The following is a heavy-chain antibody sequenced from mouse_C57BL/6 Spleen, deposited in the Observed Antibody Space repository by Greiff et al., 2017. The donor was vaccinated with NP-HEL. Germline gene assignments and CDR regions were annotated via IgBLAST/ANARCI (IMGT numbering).Heavy chain of an antibody. CDR2: ISSGGSYT. D-gene: IGHD1-1*01. CDR3: TYGSSPAWFAY. V-gene: IGHV5-6*01. Sequence: EVQLVESGGDLVKPGGSLKLSCAASGFTFSSYGMSWVRQTPDKRLEWVATISSGGSYTYYPDSVKGRFTISRDNAKNTLYLQMSSLKSEDTAMYYCTYGSSPAWFAYWGQGTLVTVSA. J-gene: IGHJ3*01. CDR1: GFTFSSYG.